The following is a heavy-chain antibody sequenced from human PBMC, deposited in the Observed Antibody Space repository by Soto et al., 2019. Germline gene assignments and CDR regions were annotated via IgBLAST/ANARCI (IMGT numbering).Heavy chain of an antibody. J-gene: IGHJ4*02. CDR1: GFTFSTYT. D-gene: IGHD4-17*01. CDR2: VSQDEMA. Sequence: VQLLESGGGLAQPGGSLCLSCAASGFTFSTYTMAWVRQAPGSGPEWVAGVSQDEMAHYADSVKSRFTTSRDNSRDTGYLQMMTVRGEDTAVYYCATEVRPDGVWDFDYWGQGTLVTVSS. V-gene: IGHV3-23*03. CDR3: ATEVRPDGVWDFDY.